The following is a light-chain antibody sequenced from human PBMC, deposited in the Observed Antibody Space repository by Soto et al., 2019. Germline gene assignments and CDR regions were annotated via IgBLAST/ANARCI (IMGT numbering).Light chain of an antibody. CDR3: QNRANWPLT. CDR1: QSVSSD. CDR2: DAS. Sequence: ETVLTQSPATLSLSPGERATLSCRASQSVSSDLAWYQQKPGQAPRLLIYDASNRATGIPARFSGSGSGTDFTLTISSLEPEDFAVYYCQNRANWPLTFGGGTKVEIK. J-gene: IGKJ4*01. V-gene: IGKV3-11*01.